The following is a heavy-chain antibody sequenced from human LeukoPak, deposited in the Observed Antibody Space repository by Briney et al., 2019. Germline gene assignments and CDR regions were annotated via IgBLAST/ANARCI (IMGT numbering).Heavy chain of an antibody. V-gene: IGHV3-21*01. D-gene: IGHD6-13*01. CDR2: ISSSSSYI. CDR1: GFTFSSYS. Sequence: KTGGSLRLSCAASGFTFSSYSMNWVRQAPGKELEWVSSISSSSSYIYYADSVKGRFTISRDNAKNSLYLQMNSLRAEDTAVYYCARYYSSSWYSAYDYWGQGTLVTVSS. J-gene: IGHJ4*02. CDR3: ARYYSSSWYSAYDY.